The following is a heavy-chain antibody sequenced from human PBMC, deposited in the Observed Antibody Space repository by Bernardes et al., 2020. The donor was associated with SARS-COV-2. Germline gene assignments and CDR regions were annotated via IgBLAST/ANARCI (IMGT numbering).Heavy chain of an antibody. V-gene: IGHV4-4*07. J-gene: IGHJ4*02. CDR2: LHTSAST. CDR1: GGSMTGSY. CDR3: AREVPGAASRDYLDN. Sequence: SETLSLTCTVSGGSMTGSYWAWIRQPAGPGLAWLGRLHTSASTTYKPPLGSRVTMSEDASKNQFYLKLTSVTAADTALYFCAREVPGAASRDYLDNWGQGSLVTVPS. D-gene: IGHD3-10*01.